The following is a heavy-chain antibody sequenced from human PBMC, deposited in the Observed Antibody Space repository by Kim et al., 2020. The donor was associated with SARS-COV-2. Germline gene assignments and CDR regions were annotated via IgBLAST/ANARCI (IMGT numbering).Heavy chain of an antibody. CDR3: ARGVYCTTTSCYEHWFDP. V-gene: IGHV3-11*01. D-gene: IGHD2-2*01. CDR2: ISSSSGSTI. J-gene: IGHJ5*02. CDR1: GFTFSDYY. Sequence: GGSLRLSCAASGFTFSDYYMNWIRQAPGKGLEWVSYISSSSGSTIYYADSVKGRFTISRDNAKNSLYLQMNSLRAEDTAVYYCARGVYCTTTSCYEHWFDPWGQGTLVTVSS.